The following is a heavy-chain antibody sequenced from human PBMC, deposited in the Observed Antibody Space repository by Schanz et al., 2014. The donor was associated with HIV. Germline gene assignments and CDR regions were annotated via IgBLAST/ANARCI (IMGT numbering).Heavy chain of an antibody. CDR1: GFTFSNFA. J-gene: IGHJ4*02. CDR2: ISGSGVST. CDR3: AKAKGSYSATTFYFDF. D-gene: IGHD1-26*01. V-gene: IGHV3-23*01. Sequence: EVQLLDSGGGLVQPGGSLRLSCAASGFTFSNFAMSWVRQAPGKGLEWVSSISGSGVSTFYAGSVKGRFTISRDNSKNTLSLHMNSLRVEDTAVYYCAKAKGSYSATTFYFDFWGQGTLVTVSS.